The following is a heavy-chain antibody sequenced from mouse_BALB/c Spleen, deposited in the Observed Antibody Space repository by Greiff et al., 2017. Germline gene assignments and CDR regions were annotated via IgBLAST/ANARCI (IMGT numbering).Heavy chain of an antibody. D-gene: IGHD2-14*01. CDR2: INPSNGGT. J-gene: IGHJ4*01. CDR1: GYTFTSYY. V-gene: IGHV1S81*02. CDR3: TRGRYDGAMDY. Sequence: QVQLQQSGAELVKPGASVKLSCKASGYTFTSYYMYWVKQRPGQGLEWIGGINPSNGGTNFNEKFKSKATLTVDKSSSTAYMQLSSLTSEDSAVYYCTRGRYDGAMDYWGQGTSVTVSS.